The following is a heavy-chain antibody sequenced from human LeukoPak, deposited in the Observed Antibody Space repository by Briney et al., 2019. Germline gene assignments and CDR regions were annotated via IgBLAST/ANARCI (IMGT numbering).Heavy chain of an antibody. V-gene: IGHV3-7*01. CDR3: ARENHPTGYSSSYGWLDP. CDR2: IEQEGSQT. Sequence: GGSLRLSCAASGFTFSSYWMSWVRQAPGKGLEWVANIEQEGSQTYYVDSVKGRFTISRDNAKNSLYLQMSSLRAEDTAVYYCARENHPTGYSSSYGWLDPWGQGTLVTVSS. J-gene: IGHJ5*02. D-gene: IGHD6-13*01. CDR1: GFTFSSYW.